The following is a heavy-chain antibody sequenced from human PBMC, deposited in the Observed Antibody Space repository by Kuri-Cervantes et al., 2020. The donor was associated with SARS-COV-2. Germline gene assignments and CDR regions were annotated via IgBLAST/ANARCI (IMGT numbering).Heavy chain of an antibody. CDR2: INAGNGNT. Sequence: ASVKVSCKASGYTFTSYAMHWVRQAPGQRLEWMGWINAGNGNTKYSQKFQGRVTITADESTSTAYMELSSLRSEDTAVYYCARARNGNYLNEPDYWGQGTLVTVSS. CDR3: ARARNGNYLNEPDY. J-gene: IGHJ4*02. V-gene: IGHV1-3*01. D-gene: IGHD4-17*01. CDR1: GYTFTSYA.